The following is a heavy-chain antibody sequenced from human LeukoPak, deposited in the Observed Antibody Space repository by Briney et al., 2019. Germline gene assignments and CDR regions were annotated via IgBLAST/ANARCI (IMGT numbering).Heavy chain of an antibody. D-gene: IGHD1-26*01. CDR3: ATFPSGSYSAY. V-gene: IGHV3-73*01. CDR2: IRSKADSYAT. J-gene: IGHJ4*02. CDR1: GFTFSDSG. Sequence: GGSLRLSCAASGFTFSDSGMHWVRQASGKGLEWVGHIRSKADSYATVYAASVKGRFTITRDDSGNTAYLQMNSLKTEDTAVYYCATFPSGSYSAYWGQGTLVTVSS.